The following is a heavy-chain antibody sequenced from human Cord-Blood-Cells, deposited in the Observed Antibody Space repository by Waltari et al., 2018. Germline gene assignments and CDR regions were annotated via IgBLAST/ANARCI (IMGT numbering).Heavy chain of an antibody. J-gene: IGHJ4*02. CDR2: IKSKTDGGTT. Sequence: EVQLVESGGGLVKPGGYLRLSCAASGFTFSNPWMSCVRQAQGKGLEWVGRIKSKTDGGTTDYAAPVKGRFTISRDDSKNTLYLQMNSLKTEDTAVYYCTTRWLQLGAHFDYWGQGTLVTVSS. CDR3: TTRWLQLGAHFDY. CDR1: GFTFSNPW. V-gene: IGHV3-15*01. D-gene: IGHD5-12*01.